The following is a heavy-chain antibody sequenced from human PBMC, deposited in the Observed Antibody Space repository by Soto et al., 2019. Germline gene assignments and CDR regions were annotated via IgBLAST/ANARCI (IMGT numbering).Heavy chain of an antibody. V-gene: IGHV4-30-2*01. CDR1: GGSISSGGYS. CDR2: IYHSGST. Sequence: SETLSLTCAVSGGSISSGGYSWSWIRQPPGKGLEWIGYIYHSGSTYYNPSLKSRVTISVDRSKNQFSLKLSSVPAADTAVYYCARLGAGEGPYFDYWGQGTLVTVSS. D-gene: IGHD3-16*01. J-gene: IGHJ4*02. CDR3: ARLGAGEGPYFDY.